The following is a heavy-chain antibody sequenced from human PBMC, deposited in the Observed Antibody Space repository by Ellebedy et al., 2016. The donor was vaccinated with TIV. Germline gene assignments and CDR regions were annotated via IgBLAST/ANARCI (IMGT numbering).Heavy chain of an antibody. D-gene: IGHD1-1*01. CDR2: IYYDGTA. J-gene: IGHJ4*02. CDR3: ATYTMGRLDY. CDR1: GGSIRSSSYY. V-gene: IGHV4-39*01. Sequence: MPSEILSLTCTVSGGSIRSSSYYWGWIRQSPGKGLEWIGSIYYDGTAFYNPSLKSRVTMSVDTSKNQFSLKLSSVTAADTAVYYCATYTMGRLDYWGQGTLVTVSS.